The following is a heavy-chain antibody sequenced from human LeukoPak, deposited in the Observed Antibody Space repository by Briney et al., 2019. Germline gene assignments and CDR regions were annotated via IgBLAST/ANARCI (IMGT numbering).Heavy chain of an antibody. V-gene: IGHV6-1*01. D-gene: IGHD6-13*01. CDR3: AREAAAAGKGDDASDI. CDR1: GDSVSSNSAA. Sequence: SQTLSLTYAISGDSVSSNSAAWNWIRQSPSRGLEWLGRTYYRSKWYNDYAVSVKSRITINPDTSKNQFSLQLNSVTPEDTAVYYCAREAAAAGKGDDASDIWGQGTMVTVSS. J-gene: IGHJ3*02. CDR2: TYYRSKWYN.